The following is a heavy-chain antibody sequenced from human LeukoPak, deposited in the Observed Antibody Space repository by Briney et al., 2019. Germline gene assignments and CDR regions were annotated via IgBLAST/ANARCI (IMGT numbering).Heavy chain of an antibody. J-gene: IGHJ4*02. V-gene: IGHV1-2*02. CDR3: ARVRRYCGSCGDY. CDR1: GYTFTGYY. CDR2: INPNSGGT. Sequence: ASVKVSCKASGYTFTGYYMHWVRQAPGQGLEWMGWINPNSGGTNYAQKFQGRVTMTRDTSISTAYMELSRLRSDDTAVYYCARVRRYCGSCGDYWGQGTLVTVSS. D-gene: IGHD1-26*01.